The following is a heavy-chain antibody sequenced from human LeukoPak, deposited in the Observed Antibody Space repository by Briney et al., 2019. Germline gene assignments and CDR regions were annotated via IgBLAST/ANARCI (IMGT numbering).Heavy chain of an antibody. V-gene: IGHV1-46*01. D-gene: IGHD1-26*01. J-gene: IGHJ5*02. CDR3: ARDQSGEWELLSGWWFDP. Sequence: ASVKVSCKASGYSFSTRWMHWVRQAPGQGLEWMGIINPSGGFTSYAQKLQGRVTVTRDMSTSTVYMELSNLRSEDTAVYYCARDQSGEWELLSGWWFDPWGQGTLVTVSS. CDR2: INPSGGFT. CDR1: GYSFSTRW.